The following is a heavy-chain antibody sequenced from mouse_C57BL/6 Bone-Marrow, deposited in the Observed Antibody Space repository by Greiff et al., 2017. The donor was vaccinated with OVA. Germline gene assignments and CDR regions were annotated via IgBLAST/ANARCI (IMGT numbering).Heavy chain of an antibody. D-gene: IGHD1-1*01. V-gene: IGHV1-64*01. CDR2: IHPNSGST. Sequence: VQLQQPGAELVKPGASVKLSCKASGYTFTSYWMHWVKQRPGQGLEWIGMIHPNSGSTNYNEKFKSKATLTVDKSSSTAYMQLSSLTSEDSAVYYCARDHYYGSNYARDDWGQGTSVTVSS. J-gene: IGHJ4*01. CDR1: GYTFTSYW. CDR3: ARDHYYGSNYARDD.